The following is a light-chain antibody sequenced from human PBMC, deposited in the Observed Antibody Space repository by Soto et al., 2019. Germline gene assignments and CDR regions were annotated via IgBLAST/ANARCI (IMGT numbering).Light chain of an antibody. CDR3: QRFGTSPPWT. Sequence: EIVLTQSPGTLSLSPGERATLSCRASQSLSSSYLAWYQQKPDQAPRLLIYGTSIRATGIPDRFSGSGSGTDFTLTITRLEPEDVAVYYCQRFGTSPPWTFGQGTKVEFK. CDR1: QSLSSSY. CDR2: GTS. J-gene: IGKJ1*01. V-gene: IGKV3-20*01.